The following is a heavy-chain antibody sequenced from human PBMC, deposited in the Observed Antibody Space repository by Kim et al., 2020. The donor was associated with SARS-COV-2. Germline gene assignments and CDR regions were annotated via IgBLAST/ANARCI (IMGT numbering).Heavy chain of an antibody. CDR2: GATT. Sequence: GATTYYPASVKGRFTISRDNSKNTLYLQMNNLRAEDPAVYFCAKSGQLDYWGQGTLVTVSS. V-gene: IGHV3-23*01. D-gene: IGHD5-12*01. CDR3: AKSGQLDY. J-gene: IGHJ4*02.